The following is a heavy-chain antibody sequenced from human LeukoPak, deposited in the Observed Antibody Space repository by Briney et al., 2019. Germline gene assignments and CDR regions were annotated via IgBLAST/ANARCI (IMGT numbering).Heavy chain of an antibody. CDR3: AKDLRTMIVVVGMDV. Sequence: GGSLRLSCAASGFTFSSYGMHWVRQAPGKGLEWVAAISYDGSNKYYADSVKGRFTISRDNSKNTLYLQMNSLRAEDTAVYYCAKDLRTMIVVVGMDVWGQGTTVTVSS. V-gene: IGHV3-30*18. J-gene: IGHJ6*02. CDR2: ISYDGSNK. CDR1: GFTFSSYG. D-gene: IGHD3-22*01.